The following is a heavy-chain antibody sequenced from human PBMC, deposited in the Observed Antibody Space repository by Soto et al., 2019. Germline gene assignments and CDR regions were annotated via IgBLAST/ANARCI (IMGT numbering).Heavy chain of an antibody. V-gene: IGHV3-30*18. CDR2: ISYDGSNK. Sequence: QVQLVESGGGVVQPGRSLRLSCAASRFTFSGYGMHWVRQAPGKGLEWVAVISYDGSNKFYADSVKGRFTISRYNSKNTLYLQMNSLRAEDTAVYYCAKGGRAYCGGDCRYYFDYWGQGTLVTVSS. CDR1: RFTFSGYG. D-gene: IGHD2-21*02. J-gene: IGHJ4*02. CDR3: AKGGRAYCGGDCRYYFDY.